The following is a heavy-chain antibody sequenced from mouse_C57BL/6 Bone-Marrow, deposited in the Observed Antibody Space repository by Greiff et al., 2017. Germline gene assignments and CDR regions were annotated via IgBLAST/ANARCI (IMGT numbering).Heavy chain of an antibody. D-gene: IGHD1-1*01. CDR1: GFTFTDYY. CDR2: IRNKANGYTT. CDR3: ARYGTTVVGGFAY. Sequence: EVKLMESGGGLVQPGGSLSLSCAASGFTFTDYYMSWVRQPPGKALEWLGFIRNKANGYTTEYSASVKGRFTISRDNSQSILYLQMNALRAEDSATYYCARYGTTVVGGFAYWGQGTLVTVSA. V-gene: IGHV7-3*01. J-gene: IGHJ3*01.